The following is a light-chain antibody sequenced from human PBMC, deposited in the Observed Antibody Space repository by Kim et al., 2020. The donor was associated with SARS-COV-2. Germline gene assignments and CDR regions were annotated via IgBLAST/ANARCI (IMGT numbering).Light chain of an antibody. V-gene: IGKV3-20*01. CDR1: QSVSSSY. CDR2: GAS. Sequence: LSQGERATLSCRASQSVSSSYLAWYQQKPGQAPRLLIYGASSRATGIPDRFSGSGSGTDFTLTISRLEPEDFAVYYCQQYGSSRNSFGQGTKLEI. J-gene: IGKJ2*03. CDR3: QQYGSSRNS.